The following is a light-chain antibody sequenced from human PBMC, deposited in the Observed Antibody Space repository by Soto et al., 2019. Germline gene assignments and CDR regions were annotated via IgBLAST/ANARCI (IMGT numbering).Light chain of an antibody. J-gene: IGLJ1*01. CDR1: SSDVGGYNY. CDR2: EVT. Sequence: QSALTQPPSASGSPGQSVTISCTGTSSDVGGYNYVSWYQQHPGKAPKLVIFEVTKRPSGVPDRFSGSKSGNRASLTVSGLQPEDEADYYCSSYAGSNNLGVLGSGTKVTVL. V-gene: IGLV2-8*01. CDR3: SSYAGSNNLGV.